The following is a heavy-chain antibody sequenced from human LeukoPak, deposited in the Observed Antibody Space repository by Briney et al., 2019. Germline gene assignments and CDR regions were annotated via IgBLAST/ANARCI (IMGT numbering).Heavy chain of an antibody. CDR2: IYYSGST. CDR3: AQSGGYCSSTSCQWWVYAFDI. V-gene: IGHV4-39*01. CDR1: GGSISSSSYY. J-gene: IGHJ3*02. D-gene: IGHD2-2*01. Sequence: PSETLSLTCTVSGGSISSSSYYWGWIRQPPGKGLEWIGSIYYSGSTYYNPSLKSRVTISVDTSKNQFSLKLSSVTAADTAVYYCAQSGGYCSSTSCQWWVYAFDIWGQGTMVTVSS.